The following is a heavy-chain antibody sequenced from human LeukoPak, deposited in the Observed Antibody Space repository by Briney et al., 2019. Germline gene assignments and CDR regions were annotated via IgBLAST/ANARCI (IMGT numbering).Heavy chain of an antibody. D-gene: IGHD4-23*01. Sequence: SVKVSCKASGYTFTSYGINWVRQAPGQGLEWMGGIIPIFGTAHYSQKFQGRVTITAVDSMNTAYMELSSLRSDDTAVYYCARGWLAETTVVTPYNYWGQGTLVTVSS. CDR2: IIPIFGTA. V-gene: IGHV1-69*13. J-gene: IGHJ4*02. CDR3: ARGWLAETTVVTPYNY. CDR1: GYTFTSYG.